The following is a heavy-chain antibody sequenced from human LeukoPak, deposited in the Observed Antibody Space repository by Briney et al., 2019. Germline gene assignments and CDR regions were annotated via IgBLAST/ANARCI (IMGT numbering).Heavy chain of an antibody. D-gene: IGHD1-26*01. J-gene: IGHJ3*02. CDR2: ISSSSSYI. CDR1: GFTFSSYS. Sequence: GGSLRLSCAASGFTFSSYSMNWVRQAPGKGLEWVSSISSSSSYIYYADSVKGRFTISRDNAKNSLYLQMNSLRAEDTAVYYCARHIAQVGATKWGAFDIWGQGTMVTVSS. CDR3: ARHIAQVGATKWGAFDI. V-gene: IGHV3-21*01.